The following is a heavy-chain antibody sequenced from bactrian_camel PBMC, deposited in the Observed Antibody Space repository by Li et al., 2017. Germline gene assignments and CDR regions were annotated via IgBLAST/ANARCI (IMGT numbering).Heavy chain of an antibody. D-gene: IGHD6*01. CDR3: AAESKCRMVVSGPSPILYRYDY. Sequence: QLVESGGGSVQPGGSLRLSCEAPGYTASAYCLAWFRQRLGQAREGVAGIGTDGVSRVADSVKGRFTISRDSAKNTLYLQMNSLKPEDTGVYACAAESKCRMVVSGPSPILYRYDYWGQGTQVTVS. J-gene: IGHJ4*01. CDR1: GYTASAYC. CDR2: IGTDGVSR. V-gene: IGHV3S1*01.